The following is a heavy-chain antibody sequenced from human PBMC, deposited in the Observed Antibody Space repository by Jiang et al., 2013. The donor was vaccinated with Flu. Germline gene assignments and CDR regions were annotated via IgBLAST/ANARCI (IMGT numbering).Heavy chain of an antibody. CDR2: IYPGDSDT. V-gene: IGHV5-51*03. CDR3: ARRLSGNYDF. D-gene: IGHD1-26*01. CDR1: GYSFTTYW. Sequence: GAEVKKPGESLKISCKGSGYSFTTYWIAWVRQMPGKGLEWMGFIYPGDSDTRYSPSSQGQVTISADKSITTAYLQWSSLKASDTAMYYCARRLSGNYDFWGQGTLGHRLL. J-gene: IGHJ4*02.